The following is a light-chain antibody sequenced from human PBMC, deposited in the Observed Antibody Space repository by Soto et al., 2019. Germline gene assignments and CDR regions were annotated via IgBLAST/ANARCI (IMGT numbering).Light chain of an antibody. CDR2: GAS. J-gene: IGKJ2*01. CDR1: QSVSSSY. Sequence: EIVLTQSPGTLSLSPGERATLSCRASQSVSSSYLAWYQQQPGQAPRLLIYGASSRATGIPDRFSGSGSGTDFTLTISRLEPEDFAVYYCQQYSISPTYTFGQGTKLEIK. V-gene: IGKV3-20*01. CDR3: QQYSISPTYT.